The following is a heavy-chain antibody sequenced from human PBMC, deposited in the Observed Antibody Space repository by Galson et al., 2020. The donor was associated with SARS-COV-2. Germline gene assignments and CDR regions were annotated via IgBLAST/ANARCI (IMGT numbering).Heavy chain of an antibody. CDR3: ARDWGCGMGV. V-gene: IGHV3-30-3*01. CDR1: GFTSSSYA. Sequence: GESLQFSCAASGFTSSSYAMHWVRPAPGKGLAWGAVISYDGGNKYYADSVKGRFTISRDNSKNTLYLQMNGLGAGDTAVYYCARDWGCGMGVWGQGPPLTVSS. CDR2: ISYDGGNK. D-gene: IGHD3-16*01. J-gene: IGHJ6*02.